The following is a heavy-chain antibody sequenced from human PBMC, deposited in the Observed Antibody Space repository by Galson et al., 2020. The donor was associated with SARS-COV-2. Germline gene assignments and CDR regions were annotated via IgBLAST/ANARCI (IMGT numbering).Heavy chain of an antibody. Sequence: SETLSLTCTVSGASISSGSYYWSWIQQPAGKGLEWIGRIYKSGNTNYNPSLWSQVTISVDTSKNQFSLKLTSVTAADTAVYYCARGNSPCVTIFGVLTGTCGMDVWGQGTTVTVSS. CDR1: GASISSGSYY. CDR2: IYKSGNT. D-gene: IGHD3-3*01. CDR3: ARGNSPCVTIFGVLTGTCGMDV. V-gene: IGHV4-61*02. J-gene: IGHJ6*02.